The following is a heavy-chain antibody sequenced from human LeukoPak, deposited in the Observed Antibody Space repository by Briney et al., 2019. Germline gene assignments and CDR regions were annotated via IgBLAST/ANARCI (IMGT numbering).Heavy chain of an antibody. CDR2: IKQDGSEK. CDR3: ARDRVWTVLY. J-gene: IGHJ4*02. CDR1: GFTFSDYW. V-gene: IGHV3-7*01. D-gene: IGHD6-13*01. Sequence: GGSLRLSCAASGFTFSDYWMSWVRQPPGKGLEWVANIKQDGSEKYYVDSVKGRFTISRDNAKNSLYLQMNSLRAEETAVYYCARDRVWTVLYWGQGTLVTVSS.